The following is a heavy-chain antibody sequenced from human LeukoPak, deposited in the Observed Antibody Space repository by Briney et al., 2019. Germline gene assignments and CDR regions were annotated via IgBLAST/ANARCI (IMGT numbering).Heavy chain of an antibody. CDR2: IYYSGST. V-gene: IGHV4-59*12. D-gene: IGHD3-22*01. CDR3: ASQRSYDSSGYTPTPIDY. CDR1: GGSISSYY. Sequence: SETLSLTCTVSGGSISSYYWSWIRQPPGKGLEWIGYIYYSGSTYYNPSLKSRVTISVDRSKNQFSLKLSSVTAADTAVYYCASQRSYDSSGYTPTPIDYWGQGTLVTVSS. J-gene: IGHJ4*02.